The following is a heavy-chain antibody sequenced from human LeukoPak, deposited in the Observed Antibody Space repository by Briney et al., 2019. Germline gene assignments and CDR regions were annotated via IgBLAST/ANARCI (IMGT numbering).Heavy chain of an antibody. V-gene: IGHV3-23*01. D-gene: IGHD5-18*01. CDR3: AKVDYRYGYFYGLDV. Sequence: GGPLRLSCAASGLTFSSYAMSWVRQAPGKGLEWVSAVSGGGGSTYYADSVKGRFTISRDNSKSTLYLQMNSLRAEDTAVYSCAKVDYRYGYFYGLDVWGQGTTVTVSS. CDR2: VSGGGGST. J-gene: IGHJ6*02. CDR1: GLTFSSYA.